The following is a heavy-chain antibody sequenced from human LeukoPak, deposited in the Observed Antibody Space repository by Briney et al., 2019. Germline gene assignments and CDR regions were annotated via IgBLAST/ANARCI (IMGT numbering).Heavy chain of an antibody. CDR3: ARAKRETSTRPWTSGMDV. CDR1: GFTLSDYD. D-gene: IGHD3/OR15-3a*01. CDR2: LGSAGDK. J-gene: IGHJ6*02. Sequence: GGSLRLSCAASGFTLSDYDIHWVRQPIGKGLDWVSGLGSAGDKYHAGSERGRFTISREDAENSVYLQMNGLRPEDTAIYYCARAKRETSTRPWTSGMDVWGQGTRVTVSS. V-gene: IGHV3-13*01.